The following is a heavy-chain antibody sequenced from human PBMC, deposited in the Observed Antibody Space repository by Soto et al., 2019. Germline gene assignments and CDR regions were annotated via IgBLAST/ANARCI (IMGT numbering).Heavy chain of an antibody. Sequence: GASVKVSCKASGYTFTSYGISWVRQAPGQGLEWMGWISAYNGNTNYAQKLQGRVTMTTDTSTSTAYMELRSLRSDDTAVYYCARSPRTLVASANWFDPWGQGTLGTVSS. CDR1: GYTFTSYG. V-gene: IGHV1-18*01. CDR2: ISAYNGNT. J-gene: IGHJ5*02. CDR3: ARSPRTLVASANWFDP. D-gene: IGHD2-15*01.